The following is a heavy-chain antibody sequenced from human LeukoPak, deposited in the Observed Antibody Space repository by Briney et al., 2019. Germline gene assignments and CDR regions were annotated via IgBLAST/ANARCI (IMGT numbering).Heavy chain of an antibody. Sequence: ASVKVSCKASGYTFTSYYMHRVRQAPGQGLEWMGIINPSGGSTSYAQKLQGRVTMTRDTSTSTVYMELSSLRSEDTAVYYCARVGFWSGYPGGRGMDVWGQGTTVTVSS. CDR1: GYTFTSYY. CDR3: ARVGFWSGYPGGRGMDV. D-gene: IGHD3-3*01. V-gene: IGHV1-46*01. CDR2: INPSGGST. J-gene: IGHJ6*02.